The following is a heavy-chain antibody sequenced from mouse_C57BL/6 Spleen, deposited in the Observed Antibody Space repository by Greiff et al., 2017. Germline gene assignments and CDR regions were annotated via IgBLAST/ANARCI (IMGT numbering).Heavy chain of an antibody. D-gene: IGHD1-1*01. V-gene: IGHV1-76*01. CDR2: IYPGSGNT. Sequence: QVQLQQSGAELVRPGASVKLSCKASGYTFTDYYINWVKQRPGQGLEWIARIYPGSGNTYYNEKFKGKATLTADKSSSTAYMQLSSLTSEDSAVYFCARKLPSFSDYFDYWGQGTTLTVSS. CDR1: GYTFTDYY. J-gene: IGHJ2*01. CDR3: ARKLPSFSDYFDY.